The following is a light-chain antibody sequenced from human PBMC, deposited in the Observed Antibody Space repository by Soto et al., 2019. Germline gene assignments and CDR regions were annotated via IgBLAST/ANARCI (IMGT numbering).Light chain of an antibody. V-gene: IGKV1-8*01. Sequence: AIRXTXSXXSXSASXGXXXXXTXXAXXXIXXYLAWYQQKPGKAPKLLIYAASTLQSGVPSRFSGSGSGTDFTLTISCLQSEDFATYYCQQYYSYPRTFGQGTKVEIK. J-gene: IGKJ1*01. CDR2: AAS. CDR3: QQYYSYPRT. CDR1: XXIXXY.